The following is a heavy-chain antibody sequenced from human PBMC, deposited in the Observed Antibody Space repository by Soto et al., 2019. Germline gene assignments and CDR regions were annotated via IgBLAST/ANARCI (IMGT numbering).Heavy chain of an antibody. D-gene: IGHD3-3*01. CDR1: GDSVSSNSAA. J-gene: IGHJ4*02. Sequence: PSQTLSLTCAISGDSVSSNSAASNWIRQSPSRGLEWLGRTYYRSKWYNDYAVSVRSRITIKPDTSKNQFSLQLNSVTPEDTAVYYCARERFLEWLLHHPFDYWGQGTLVTVSS. CDR2: TYYRSKWYN. V-gene: IGHV6-1*01. CDR3: ARERFLEWLLHHPFDY.